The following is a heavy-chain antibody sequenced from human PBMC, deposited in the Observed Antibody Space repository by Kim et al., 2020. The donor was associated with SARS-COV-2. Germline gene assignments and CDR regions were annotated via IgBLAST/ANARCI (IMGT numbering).Heavy chain of an antibody. CDR3: ARRPDYYYYGMDV. Sequence: YNPSLKGRVTISVDTSKNQLSLKLSSVTAADTAVYYCARRPDYYYYGMDVWGQGTTVTVSS. J-gene: IGHJ6*02. V-gene: IGHV4-39*01.